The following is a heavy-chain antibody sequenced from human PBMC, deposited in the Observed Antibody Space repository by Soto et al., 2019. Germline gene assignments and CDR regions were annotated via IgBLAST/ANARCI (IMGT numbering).Heavy chain of an antibody. CDR1: GGYISSGCYS. D-gene: IGHD6-19*01. J-gene: IGHJ4*02. Sequence: PSETLSLTCAVSGGYISSGCYSWSWIRQPPGKGLEWIGYIYHSGSTYYNPSLKSRVTISVDRSKNQFSLKLSSVTAADTAVYYCARAGGLGAVAADYWGQGTLVTVSS. V-gene: IGHV4-30-2*01. CDR2: IYHSGST. CDR3: ARAGGLGAVAADY.